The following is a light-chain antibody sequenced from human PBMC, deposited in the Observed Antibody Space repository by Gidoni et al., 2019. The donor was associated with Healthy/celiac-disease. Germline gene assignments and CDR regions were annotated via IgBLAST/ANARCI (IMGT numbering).Light chain of an antibody. CDR1: QSVSSY. J-gene: IGKJ1*01. V-gene: IGKV3-11*01. CDR2: DAS. CDR3: QQRSNWPWT. Sequence: EIVLTQSPATLSLSPGERATLSCLASQSVSSYLAWYQQKPGQAPRHLIYDASNRATGIPARFSGSGSGTDFTLTISSLEPEDFAVYYCQQRSNWPWTFGQGTKVEIK.